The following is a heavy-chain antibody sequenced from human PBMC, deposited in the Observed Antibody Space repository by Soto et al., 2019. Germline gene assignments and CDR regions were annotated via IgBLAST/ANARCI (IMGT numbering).Heavy chain of an antibody. CDR3: ARGRYGDY. CDR1: GYAFTTYG. CDR2: ISAHNGNT. V-gene: IGHV1-18*01. J-gene: IGHJ4*02. Sequence: QVHLVQSGAEVKKPGASVKVSCKGSGYAFTTYGITWVRQAPGQGLEWMGWISAHNGNTNYAQKLQGRVTLTRDTSTSTAYMELRSLRSDGTAVYYCARGRYGDYWGQGALVTVSS. D-gene: IGHD1-1*01.